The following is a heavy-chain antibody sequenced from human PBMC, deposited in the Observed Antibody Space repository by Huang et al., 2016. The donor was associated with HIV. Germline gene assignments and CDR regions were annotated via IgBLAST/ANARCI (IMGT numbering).Heavy chain of an antibody. CDR2: INPKSGGT. Sequence: QVQLVQSGAEVKKPGASVQVSCKASGYTFTGYYMHWVRQAPGQGLEWMGWINPKSGGTNYEQKFQGRVTMTRDTSISTAYMELSRLRSDDTAVYYCAREVVSATGYYYYGMDVWGQGTTVTVSS. J-gene: IGHJ6*02. CDR1: GYTFTGYY. V-gene: IGHV1-2*02. D-gene: IGHD2-15*01. CDR3: AREVVSATGYYYYGMDV.